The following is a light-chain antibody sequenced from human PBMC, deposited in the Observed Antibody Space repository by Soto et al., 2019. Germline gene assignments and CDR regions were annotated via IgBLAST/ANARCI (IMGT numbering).Light chain of an antibody. Sequence: NFMLTQPHSVSESPGKTVTISCTRSSGSIASNYVQWYQQRPGSAPTPVIYQDNERPSGVPDRFSGSIDSSSNSASLTISGLRTEDEADYYCHSYDSSAHWVFGGGTKVTVL. V-gene: IGLV6-57*04. CDR1: SGSIASNY. J-gene: IGLJ3*02. CDR2: QDN. CDR3: HSYDSSAHWV.